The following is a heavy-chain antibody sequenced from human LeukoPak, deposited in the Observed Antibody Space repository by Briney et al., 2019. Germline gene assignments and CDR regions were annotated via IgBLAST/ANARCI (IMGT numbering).Heavy chain of an antibody. CDR1: GGSIDIYY. Sequence: PSETLSLTCTVSGGSIDIYYWNWIRQPPGKGLEWLGYIYTSGSTNYNPSLKSRVTISVDTSKNQFSLKLSSVTAADTAVYYCAGVGGYYRVDYWGQGTLVTVSS. D-gene: IGHD3-22*01. CDR3: AGVGGYYRVDY. CDR2: IYTSGST. J-gene: IGHJ4*02. V-gene: IGHV4-4*08.